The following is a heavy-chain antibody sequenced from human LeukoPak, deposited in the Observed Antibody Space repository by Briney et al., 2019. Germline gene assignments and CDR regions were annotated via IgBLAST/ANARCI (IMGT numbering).Heavy chain of an antibody. D-gene: IGHD6-6*01. Sequence: WGSLSLTCAASGFTFSSYAMNRVRQAPGKGLEWVSAISGSGGSTYYADSVKGRFTISRDNSKNTLYLQVSSLRAEDTALYFCAKDNSRAARQYYLDYWGQRTLVTVSS. CDR2: ISGSGGST. V-gene: IGHV3-23*01. CDR3: AKDNSRAARQYYLDY. J-gene: IGHJ4*02. CDR1: GFTFSSYA.